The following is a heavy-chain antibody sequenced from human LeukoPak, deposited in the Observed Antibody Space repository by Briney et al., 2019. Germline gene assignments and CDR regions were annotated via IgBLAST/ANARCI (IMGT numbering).Heavy chain of an antibody. J-gene: IGHJ4*02. V-gene: IGHV1-46*01. Sequence: ASVKVSCKAFGYTFTSNYMHWVRQAPGQGPEWMGVISPSGGSTTYAQKFQGRVTLTRDMSTSTDYLELSSLRSEDTAVYYCARAFHYDILTGYSYYFDYWGQGTLVTVSS. D-gene: IGHD3-9*01. CDR3: ARAFHYDILTGYSYYFDY. CDR1: GYTFTSNY. CDR2: ISPSGGST.